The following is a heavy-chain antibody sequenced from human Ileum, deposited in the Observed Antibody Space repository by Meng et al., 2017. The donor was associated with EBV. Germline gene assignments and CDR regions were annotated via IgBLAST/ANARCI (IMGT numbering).Heavy chain of an antibody. J-gene: IGHJ1*01. Sequence: QVQLQESGPGLVKPSETLSLTCPVSGGSFSGYYPISSYYWSWIRQSPGKGLEWIGYIYYSGSTNYNPSLKSRVTISLDTSNNQFSLKLSSVTAADTAVYYCARSESNWNGLKHWGHGPLVTVSS. CDR2: IYYSGST. V-gene: IGHV4-61*01. D-gene: IGHD1-1*01. CDR3: ARSESNWNGLKH. CDR1: GGSFSGYYPISSYY.